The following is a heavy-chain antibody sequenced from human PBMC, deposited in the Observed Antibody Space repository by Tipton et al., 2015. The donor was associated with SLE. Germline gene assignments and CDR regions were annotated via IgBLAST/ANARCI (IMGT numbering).Heavy chain of an antibody. D-gene: IGHD5/OR15-5a*01. CDR1: GFTFSSYG. V-gene: IGHV3-30*02. Sequence: GSLRLSCAASGFTFSSYGMHWVRQAPGKGLEWVAFIRYDGSNKYYADSVKGRFTISRDNSKNTLYLQMNSLRAEDTAVYYCAKEWSTPSWFDPWGQGTLVTVSS. J-gene: IGHJ5*02. CDR3: AKEWSTPSWFDP. CDR2: IRYDGSNK.